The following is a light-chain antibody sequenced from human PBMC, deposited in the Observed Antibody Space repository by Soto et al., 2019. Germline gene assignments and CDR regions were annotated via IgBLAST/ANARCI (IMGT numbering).Light chain of an antibody. J-gene: IGLJ3*02. CDR2: STN. CDR3: VLYVGRGIAV. V-gene: IGLV8-61*01. CDR1: SGSVSTSNY. Sequence: QAVVTQETSFSVSPGGTVTLTCALTSGSVSTSNYPGWFQQTPGQAPRTLIHSTNTRSSGVPDRFSGSILGNKAALTITGAHTDDESDYYCVLYVGRGIAVFGGGTKLTVL.